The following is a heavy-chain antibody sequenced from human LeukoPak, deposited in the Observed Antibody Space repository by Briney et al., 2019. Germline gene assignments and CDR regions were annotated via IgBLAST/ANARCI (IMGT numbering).Heavy chain of an antibody. CDR2: IYYSGST. V-gene: IGHV4-59*11. CDR1: GGSISSHY. CDR3: ARAGSGYDYYYYYYMDV. Sequence: SETLSLTCTVSGGSISSHYWSWIRQPPGKGLEWIGYIYYSGSTNYNPSLKSRVTISVDTSKNQFSLKLSSVTAADTAVYYCARAGSGYDYYYYYYMDVWGKGTTVTVSS. D-gene: IGHD5-12*01. J-gene: IGHJ6*03.